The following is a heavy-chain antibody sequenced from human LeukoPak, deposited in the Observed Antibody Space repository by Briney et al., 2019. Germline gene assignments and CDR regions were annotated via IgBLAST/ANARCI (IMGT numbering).Heavy chain of an antibody. V-gene: IGHV4-61*02. CDR3: ARDSPRGYCSSTSCSDY. CDR1: GGSISSGSYY. D-gene: IGHD2-2*01. Sequence: PSETLSLTCTVSGGSISSGSYYWSWIRQPAGKGLEWIGRIYTSGSTNYNPSLKSRVTISVDTSKNQFSLKLSSVTAADTAVYYCARDSPRGYCSSTSCSDYWGQGTLVTVSS. J-gene: IGHJ4*02. CDR2: IYTSGST.